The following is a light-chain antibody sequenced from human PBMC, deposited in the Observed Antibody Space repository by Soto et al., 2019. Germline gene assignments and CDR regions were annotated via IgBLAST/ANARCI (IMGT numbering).Light chain of an antibody. J-gene: IGKJ1*01. CDR3: QQLNSYPWT. Sequence: ALSIVEKGTIVYHGGRHVMYSSNNKNYLAWYQQKLGQPPKLLIRWASTRESGVPDRFSGSGSGTDLTLTISSLQPEDYATYYCQQLNSYPWTFGQGTKVDIK. V-gene: IGKV4-1*01. CDR1: RHVMYSSNNKNY. CDR2: WAS.